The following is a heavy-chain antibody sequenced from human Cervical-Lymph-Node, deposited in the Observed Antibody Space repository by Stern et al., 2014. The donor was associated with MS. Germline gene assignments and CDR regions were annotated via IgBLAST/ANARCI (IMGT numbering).Heavy chain of an antibody. Sequence: QVTLKESGPVLVKPTETLTLTCTVSGFSLSNARMGVSWIRQPPGKALEWLAHIFLDEEKSYITSLKSRLTISKDASKSQVVLTMTNMDPVDTATYYCARIRYYYDSSGYHYYFDYWGQGTLVTVSS. CDR2: IFLDEEK. CDR1: GFSLSNARMG. D-gene: IGHD3-22*01. J-gene: IGHJ4*02. V-gene: IGHV2-26*01. CDR3: ARIRYYYDSSGYHYYFDY.